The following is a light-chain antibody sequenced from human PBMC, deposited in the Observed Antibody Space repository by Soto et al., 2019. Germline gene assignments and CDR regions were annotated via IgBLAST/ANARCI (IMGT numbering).Light chain of an antibody. V-gene: IGKV1-5*01. Sequence: DIQMTQSPSTLSASVGDRVTITCRASQSITTWLAWYQQRPGKAPKLLIYDASRLESGVSSRLSGSGSGTEFTLTISSLQPDDFATYYCQQYKSWGTFGQGTKVEIK. CDR3: QQYKSWGT. CDR2: DAS. CDR1: QSITTW. J-gene: IGKJ1*01.